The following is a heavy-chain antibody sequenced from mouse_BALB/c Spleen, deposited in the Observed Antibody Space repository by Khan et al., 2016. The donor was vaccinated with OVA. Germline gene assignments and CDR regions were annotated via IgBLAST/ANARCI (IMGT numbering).Heavy chain of an antibody. CDR2: IWGGGGT. Sequence: VQLQESGPGLVAPSQSLSITCSVSGFSLSRYNIHWVRQPPGKGLEWLGMIWGGGGTDYNSTLKSRLSTSKDNSESQVFLKMNSLQTDDTAMYYCAGAYYRYDGYYAMDYWGQGTSVTVSS. J-gene: IGHJ4*01. CDR3: AGAYYRYDGYYAMDY. V-gene: IGHV2-6-4*01. CDR1: GFSLSRYN. D-gene: IGHD2-14*01.